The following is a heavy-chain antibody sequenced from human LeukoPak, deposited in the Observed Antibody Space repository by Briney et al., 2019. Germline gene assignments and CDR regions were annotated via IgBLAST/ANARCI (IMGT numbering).Heavy chain of an antibody. D-gene: IGHD6-13*01. Sequence: PGGSLRLSCAASGFTFSSYEMNWVRQAPGKGLEWVSYISSSGSTIYYADSVKGRFTISRDNAKNSLYLQMNSLRAEDTAVYYCARSRGIMYSSSWTPDYWGQGTLVTVSS. CDR1: GFTFSSYE. V-gene: IGHV3-48*03. CDR3: ARSRGIMYSSSWTPDY. J-gene: IGHJ4*02. CDR2: ISSSGSTI.